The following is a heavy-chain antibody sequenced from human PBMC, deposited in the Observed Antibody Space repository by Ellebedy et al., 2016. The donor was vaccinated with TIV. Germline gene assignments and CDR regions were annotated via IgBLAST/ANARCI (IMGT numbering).Heavy chain of an antibody. CDR1: GFTFSTYW. Sequence: GGSLRLSCAASGFTFSTYWMARVRQAPGKGLEWVANIKHDEGEKNYVNSVKGRFTISRDNARNSLYLQMSSLRAEDTAVYYCARTPRNGAADLDYWGQGTLVTASS. J-gene: IGHJ4*02. CDR2: IKHDEGEK. D-gene: IGHD1-26*01. CDR3: ARTPRNGAADLDY. V-gene: IGHV3-7*01.